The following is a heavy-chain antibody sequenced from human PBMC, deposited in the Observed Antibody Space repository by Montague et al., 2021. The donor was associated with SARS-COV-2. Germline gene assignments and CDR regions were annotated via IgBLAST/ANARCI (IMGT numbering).Heavy chain of an antibody. D-gene: IGHD5/OR15-5a*01. V-gene: IGHV4-39*02. CDR2: IYDSGST. J-gene: IGHJ3*02. CDR3: ARRGRKLLPVSTTIGGFDI. Sequence: ETLSLTCTVAGGSISSSNYYWDWIRQPPGKGLEWIGSIYDSGSTYYNPSLKSRVTISVDTSKNHFSLKLSSVTAADTAVYYCARRGRKLLPVSTTIGGFDIWGQGTMVTVSS. CDR1: GGSISSSNYY.